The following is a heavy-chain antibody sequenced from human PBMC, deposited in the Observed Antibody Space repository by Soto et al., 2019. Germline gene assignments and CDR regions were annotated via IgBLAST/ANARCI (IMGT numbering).Heavy chain of an antibody. Sequence: ASVKVSCKASGYTFTTSGITWVRQAPGQGLEWMGWISTYNGNTNYAQKLQGRVTMTTDTFTSTAYMELRSLRSDDTAVYYCARGYSYGSRYYFDYRGQGTLVTVSS. J-gene: IGHJ4*02. D-gene: IGHD5-12*01. CDR2: ISTYNGNT. V-gene: IGHV1-18*01. CDR3: ARGYSYGSRYYFDY. CDR1: GYTFTTSG.